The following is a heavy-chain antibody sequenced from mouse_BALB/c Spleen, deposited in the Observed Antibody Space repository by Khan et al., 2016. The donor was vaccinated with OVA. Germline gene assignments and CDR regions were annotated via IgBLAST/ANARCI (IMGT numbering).Heavy chain of an antibody. CDR1: GYSFTGYF. CDR3: TRIYRSDFDY. D-gene: IGHD1-1*01. Sequence: EVQLQQSGPVLVRPGASVKISCKASGYSFTGYFMNWVMQSHGKSLEWIGRINPHIGETFYNQRFKDKATLTVDESSSTAHMELPGLSSEDSSVYYCTRIYRSDFDYWGQGTTLTVSS. CDR2: INPHIGET. J-gene: IGHJ2*01. V-gene: IGHV1-20*02.